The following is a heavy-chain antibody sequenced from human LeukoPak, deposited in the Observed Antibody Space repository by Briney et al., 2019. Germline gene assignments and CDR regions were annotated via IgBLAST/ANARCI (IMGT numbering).Heavy chain of an antibody. CDR1: GFTFSTYW. CDR3: AFDKGFGMDV. Sequence: GGSLRLSCAASGFTFSTYWMHWVRQAPGKGLVWVSHINSDASRIKYADSVKGRFTISRDNAKNTLYLQMNSLRAEDTAVYYCAFDKGFGMDVWGKGTTVTVSS. J-gene: IGHJ6*04. V-gene: IGHV3-74*03. D-gene: IGHD3-9*01. CDR2: INSDASRI.